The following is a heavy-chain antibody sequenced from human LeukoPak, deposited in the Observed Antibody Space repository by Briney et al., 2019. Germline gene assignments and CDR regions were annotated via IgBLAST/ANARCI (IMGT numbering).Heavy chain of an antibody. CDR3: ARGNPVDY. CDR2: INPNVGST. V-gene: IGHV1-46*01. CDR1: GYTFTSYY. D-gene: IGHD1-14*01. J-gene: IGHJ4*02. Sequence: ASVKVSCKASGYTFTSYYMHWVRQAPGQGLEWMGIINPNVGSTTYAQRFQGRVTMTRDTSTSTVYMELSSLRSADTAVYYCARGNPVDYWGQGTLVTVSS.